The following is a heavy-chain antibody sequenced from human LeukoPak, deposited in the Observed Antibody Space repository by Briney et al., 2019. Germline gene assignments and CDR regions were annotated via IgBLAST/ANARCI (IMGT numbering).Heavy chain of an antibody. D-gene: IGHD5-18*01. CDR1: GFTFSSYA. J-gene: IGHJ4*02. V-gene: IGHV3-30-3*01. Sequence: GGSLRLSCAASGFTFSSYAMHWVRQAPGKGLEWVAVISYDGSNKYYADSVKGRFTISRDNSKNTLYLQMNSLRAEDTAVYYCARDDDSYGSSIDYWGQGTLVTVSS. CDR2: ISYDGSNK. CDR3: ARDDDSYGSSIDY.